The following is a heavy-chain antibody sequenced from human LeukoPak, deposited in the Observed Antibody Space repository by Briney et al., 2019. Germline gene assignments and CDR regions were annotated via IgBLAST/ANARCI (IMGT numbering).Heavy chain of an antibody. J-gene: IGHJ4*02. CDR3: ARHYDDGYNFFRAAVYY. D-gene: IGHD5-24*01. Sequence: SETLSLTCTVSGGSISSSSYPWGWIRQPPGKGLEWIGSIYYSGSTYYSPSLKSRVTISVDTSKNQFSLKLSSVTAADTAVYYCARHYDDGYNFFRAAVYYWGQGTLVTVSS. CDR1: GGSISSSSYP. V-gene: IGHV4-39*01. CDR2: IYYSGST.